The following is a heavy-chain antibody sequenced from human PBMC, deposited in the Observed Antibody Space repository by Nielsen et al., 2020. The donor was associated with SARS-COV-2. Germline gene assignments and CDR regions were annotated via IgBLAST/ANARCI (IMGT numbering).Heavy chain of an antibody. J-gene: IGHJ4*02. CDR2: IKPDGSEQ. CDR1: GFSFSETW. V-gene: IGHV3-7*03. Sequence: GESLKISCVASGFSFSETWMSWVRQVPGKGLEWVADIKPDGSEQQYVDSVKGRFTISRDNAKNSLYLQMNSLRAEDTALYYCARERGGSSWHDFWGQGTLVTVSS. D-gene: IGHD6-13*01. CDR3: ARERGGSSWHDF.